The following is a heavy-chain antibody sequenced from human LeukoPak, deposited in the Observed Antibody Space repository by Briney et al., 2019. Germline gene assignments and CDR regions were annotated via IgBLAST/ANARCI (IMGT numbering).Heavy chain of an antibody. CDR3: AKTTSRVVVVAATPDDY. V-gene: IGHV3-23*01. CDR1: GFTFSSYA. J-gene: IGHJ4*02. Sequence: GRSLRLSCAASGFTFSSYAMSWVRQAPGKGLEWVSAISGSGGSTYYADSVKGRFTISRDNSKNTLYLQMNSLRAEDTAVYYCAKTTSRVVVVAATPDDYWGQGTLVAVSS. CDR2: ISGSGGST. D-gene: IGHD2-15*01.